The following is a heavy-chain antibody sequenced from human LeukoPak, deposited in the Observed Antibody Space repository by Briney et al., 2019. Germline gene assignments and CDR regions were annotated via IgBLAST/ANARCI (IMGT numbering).Heavy chain of an antibody. CDR1: GFTFSSYN. CDR2: ISSSGGYM. Sequence: GGSLRLCCAASGFTFSSYNMNWVRQAPGKGLEWVSSISSSGGYMYYGDSVKGRFTISRDNAKNSLYLQMNSLRAEDTAVYFCARESFGLDYWGQGTLVTVSS. CDR3: ARESFGLDY. J-gene: IGHJ4*02. D-gene: IGHD3-16*01. V-gene: IGHV3-21*01.